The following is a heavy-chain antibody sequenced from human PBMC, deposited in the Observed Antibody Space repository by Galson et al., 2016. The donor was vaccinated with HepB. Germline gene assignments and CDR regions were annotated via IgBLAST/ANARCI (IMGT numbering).Heavy chain of an antibody. CDR1: GFTFINYG. V-gene: IGHV3-23*01. J-gene: IGHJ6*01. CDR2: ISNSGDIK. CDR3: VKGSIGSGGLDV. Sequence: SLRLSCAASGFTFINYGMTWVRRAPGKGLEWVSVISNSGDIKYYADSAKGRFSISRDNSKNTLYLQMNSLGAEDTAIYYCVKGSIGSGGLDVWGQGTTVTVSS. D-gene: IGHD2-15*01.